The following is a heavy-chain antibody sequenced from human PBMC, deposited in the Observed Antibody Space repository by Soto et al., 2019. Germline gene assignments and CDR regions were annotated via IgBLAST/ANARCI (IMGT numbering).Heavy chain of an antibody. V-gene: IGHV1-18*01. J-gene: IGHJ6*02. CDR2: ISAYNGNT. CDR3: AAAIDVLLWFGESGYYGMDV. Sequence: ASVKVSCKASGYTFTSYGISWVRQAPGQGLEWMGWISAYNGNTKNAQKLQGRVTMTTDTSTSTAYMELSSLRSEDTAVYYCAAAIDVLLWFGESGYYGMDVWGQGTTVTVSS. D-gene: IGHD3-10*01. CDR1: GYTFTSYG.